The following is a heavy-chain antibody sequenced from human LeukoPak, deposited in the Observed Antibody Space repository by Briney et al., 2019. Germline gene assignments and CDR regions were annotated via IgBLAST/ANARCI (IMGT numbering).Heavy chain of an antibody. CDR2: MYNSGTT. CDR1: GASIRGSITSGTYY. Sequence: SETLSLTCTVSGASIRGSITSGTYYWNWIRQPAGTGLEWIGRMYNSGTTINYNPSLKSRVTISVDTSKNQFSLNVTSVTAADTAVYYCARSTNRVDSWGQGTLVTVSS. D-gene: IGHD1-14*01. V-gene: IGHV4-61*02. J-gene: IGHJ4*02. CDR3: ARSTNRVDS.